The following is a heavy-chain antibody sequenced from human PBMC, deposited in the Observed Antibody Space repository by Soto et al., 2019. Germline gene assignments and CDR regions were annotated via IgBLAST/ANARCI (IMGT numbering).Heavy chain of an antibody. CDR2: ISGAGGST. Sequence: PGGSLRLSCAASGCTFGSYGMSWVRQAPGKGLEWVSAISGAGGSTYYADSVKGRFTISRDNSKNTLYLQMNSLRAEGTAVYFCAKNRMSTAIVDYWGQGTLVTVSS. J-gene: IGHJ4*02. CDR3: AKNRMSTAIVDY. V-gene: IGHV3-23*01. D-gene: IGHD5-18*01. CDR1: GCTFGSYG.